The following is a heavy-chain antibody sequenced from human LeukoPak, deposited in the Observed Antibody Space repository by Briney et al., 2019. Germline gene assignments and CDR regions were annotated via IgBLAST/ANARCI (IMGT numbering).Heavy chain of an antibody. CDR3: AKRDSSGSYPYYFDS. Sequence: PGGSLRLSCAASGFTFSSYAMSWVRQAPGKGLEWVSAIGGTDGTTYYADSVKGRFTISRDNSKDTLYLQMNSLRVEDTATYYCAKRDSSGSYPYYFDSWGQGTLVTVSS. CDR1: GFTFSSYA. D-gene: IGHD3-22*01. CDR2: IGGTDGTT. V-gene: IGHV3-23*01. J-gene: IGHJ4*02.